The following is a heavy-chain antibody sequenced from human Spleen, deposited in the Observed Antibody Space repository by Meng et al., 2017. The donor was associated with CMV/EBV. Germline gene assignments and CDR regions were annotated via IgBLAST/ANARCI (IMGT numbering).Heavy chain of an antibody. Sequence: ASVKVSCKASGYTFTAHYFHWVRQAPGQGLEWMGWIHPHRGDTNYAQQFQGRVTLTRDTSINTGYMELRGLRSDDMAVYFCARGYDYSNYVPVDFWGQGTLVTVSS. CDR1: GYTFTAHY. J-gene: IGHJ4*02. CDR3: ARGYDYSNYVPVDF. D-gene: IGHD4-11*01. CDR2: IHPHRGDT. V-gene: IGHV1-2*02.